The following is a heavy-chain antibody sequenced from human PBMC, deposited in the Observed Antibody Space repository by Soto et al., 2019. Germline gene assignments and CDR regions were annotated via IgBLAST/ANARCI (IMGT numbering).Heavy chain of an antibody. D-gene: IGHD1-26*01. CDR1: GFTFSNYG. Sequence: SLRLSCVGSGFTFSNYGMHWVRQPPGKGLEWVALISDDGDKRYYADSVMGRLIISRDNSKDTLYLQMNSLGPDDTAVYFCAKARVRIVGANSFDYWGQGTPVTVSS. CDR2: ISDDGDKR. V-gene: IGHV3-30*18. CDR3: AKARVRIVGANSFDY. J-gene: IGHJ4*02.